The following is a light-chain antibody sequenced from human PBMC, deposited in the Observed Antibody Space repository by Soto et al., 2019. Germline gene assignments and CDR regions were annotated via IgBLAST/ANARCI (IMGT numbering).Light chain of an antibody. Sequence: EIVLTQSPGTLSLSPGERATLSCRASQTISSYLAWYQHKPGQAPRPLIYDASSRATDIPARFSGSGSGTDFTLTIGRLEPEDFAVYYCQQYLSSPPYGFGQGTKLEIK. CDR2: DAS. CDR3: QQYLSSPPYG. V-gene: IGKV3-20*01. CDR1: QTISSY. J-gene: IGKJ2*03.